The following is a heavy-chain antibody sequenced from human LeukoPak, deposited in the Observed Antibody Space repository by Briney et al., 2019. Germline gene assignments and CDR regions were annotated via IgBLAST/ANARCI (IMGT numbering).Heavy chain of an antibody. CDR1: GFTFSSYG. CDR3: AKEGLEAFDI. J-gene: IGHJ3*02. D-gene: IGHD5-12*01. Sequence: GGSLRLSCAASGFTFSSYGMHWVRQAPGKGLEWVAFIRYDGTNKYYADSVKGRFTISRDNSKNTLYLQMNSLRAEDTAVYYCAKEGLEAFDIWGQGTMVTVSS. CDR2: IRYDGTNK. V-gene: IGHV3-30*02.